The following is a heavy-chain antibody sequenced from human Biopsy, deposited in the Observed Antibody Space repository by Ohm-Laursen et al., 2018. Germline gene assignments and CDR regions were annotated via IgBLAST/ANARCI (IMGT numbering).Heavy chain of an antibody. CDR3: AKSGYSSEYDSSGEFDS. CDR1: GFTFSSYA. D-gene: IGHD3-22*01. CDR2: ISGSRGGT. V-gene: IGHV3-23*01. Sequence: SLRLSCAAPGFTFSSYAMSWVRQAPGKGLEWVSAISGSRGGTYYAESVKGRFTVSRDNSQNSLFLQMNSLRADDTAVYYCAKSGYSSEYDSSGEFDSWGQGTLVSVSS. J-gene: IGHJ4*02.